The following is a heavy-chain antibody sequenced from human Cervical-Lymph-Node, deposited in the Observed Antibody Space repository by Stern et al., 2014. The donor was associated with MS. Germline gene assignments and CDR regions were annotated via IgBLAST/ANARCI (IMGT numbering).Heavy chain of an antibody. D-gene: IGHD4-17*01. CDR3: ATHYGDYASYYYYGMDV. CDR1: GGTFSSYA. Sequence: VQLVESGAEVKKPGSSVKVSCKASGGTFSSYAISWVRQAPGQGLEWMGGVIPIFGTANYAQKFQGRVTITADESTSTAYMELSSLRSEDTAVYYCATHYGDYASYYYYGMDVWGQGTTVTVSS. V-gene: IGHV1-69*01. CDR2: VIPIFGTA. J-gene: IGHJ6*02.